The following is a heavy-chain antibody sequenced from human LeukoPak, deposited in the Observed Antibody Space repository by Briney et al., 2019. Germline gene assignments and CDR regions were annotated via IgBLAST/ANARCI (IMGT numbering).Heavy chain of an antibody. Sequence: PGGSLRLSCAASGFTFSSYSMTWVRQAPGKGLEWVSYISLSSTTIYYADSVGGRFTISRDDAKNSLYLQMNSLRDEDTAVYYCARVSGWPWDHWGQGTLVTVSS. J-gene: IGHJ4*02. CDR3: ARVSGWPWDH. D-gene: IGHD2-15*01. V-gene: IGHV3-48*02. CDR2: ISLSSTTI. CDR1: GFTFSSYS.